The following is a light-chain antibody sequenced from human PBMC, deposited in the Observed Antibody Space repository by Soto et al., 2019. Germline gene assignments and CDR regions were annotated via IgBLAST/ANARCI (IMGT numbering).Light chain of an antibody. CDR2: QAS. CDR1: QDISRS. Sequence: DIQMTQSPSTLSASVGDRVTVTCRASQDISRSLAWYQQKPGQAPKLLMYQASNLEREVPSRFSGSGSGTEFTLTISILQPDDFATYYCQQYNRYSPYTFGQGTKLEI. V-gene: IGKV1-5*03. CDR3: QQYNRYSPYT. J-gene: IGKJ2*01.